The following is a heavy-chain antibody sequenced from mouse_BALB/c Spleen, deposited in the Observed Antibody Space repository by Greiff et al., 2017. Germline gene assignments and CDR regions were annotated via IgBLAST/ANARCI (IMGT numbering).Heavy chain of an antibody. V-gene: IGHV14-1*02. D-gene: IGHD2-1*01. J-gene: IGHJ3*01. CDR1: GFNIKDYY. CDR3: ATYGNYAWFAY. Sequence: EVQRVESGAELVRPGALVKLSCKASGFNIKDYYMHWVKQRPEQGLEWIGWIDPENGNTIYDPKFQGKASITADTSSNTAYLQLSSLTSEDTAVYYCATYGNYAWFAYWGQGTLVTVSA. CDR2: IDPENGNT.